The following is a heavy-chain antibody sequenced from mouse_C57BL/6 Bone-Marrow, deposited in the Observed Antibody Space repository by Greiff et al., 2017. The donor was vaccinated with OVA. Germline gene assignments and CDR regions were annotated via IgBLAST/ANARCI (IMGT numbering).Heavy chain of an antibody. J-gene: IGHJ2*01. Sequence: QVQLQQSGAELVRPGASVTLSCKASGYTFTDYEMHWVKQTPVHGLEWIGAIDPETGGTAYNQKFKGKAILTADKSSSTAYMELRSLTSEDSAVYYGTRRGWLLGGYWGQGTTLTVSS. D-gene: IGHD2-3*01. V-gene: IGHV1-15*01. CDR3: TRRGWLLGGY. CDR2: IDPETGGT. CDR1: GYTFTDYE.